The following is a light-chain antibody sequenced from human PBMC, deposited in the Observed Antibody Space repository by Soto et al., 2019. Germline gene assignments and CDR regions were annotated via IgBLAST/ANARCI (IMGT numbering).Light chain of an antibody. V-gene: IGKV1-8*01. CDR2: GTS. CDR3: LHYYTYPLT. J-gene: IGKJ4*01. Sequence: AIRMTQSPSSLSASTGDRVTITCRASQGIGTSLAWYQQKPGKAPKLLIYGTSTLQSGVPSRFSGSGSGTDFSLTISCLQSEDFATYFCLHYYTYPLTFGGGTKVEIK. CDR1: QGIGTS.